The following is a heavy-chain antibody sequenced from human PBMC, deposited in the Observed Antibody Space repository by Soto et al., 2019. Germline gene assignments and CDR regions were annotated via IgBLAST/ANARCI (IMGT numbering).Heavy chain of an antibody. J-gene: IGHJ6*02. CDR2: INPSGGST. CDR3: ARDPYSSSTYYYYGMDV. CDR1: GYTFTSYY. D-gene: IGHD6-6*01. Sequence: ASVKVSCKASGYTFTSYYMHWVRQAPGQGLEWMGIINPSGGSTSYAQKFQGRVTMTRDTSTSTVYMELSSLRSEDTAVYYCARDPYSSSTYYYYGMDVWGQGTTVTVS. V-gene: IGHV1-46*01.